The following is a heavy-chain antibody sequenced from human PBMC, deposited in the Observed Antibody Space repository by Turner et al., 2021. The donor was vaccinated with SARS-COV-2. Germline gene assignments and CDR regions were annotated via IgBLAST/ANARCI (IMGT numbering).Heavy chain of an antibody. CDR1: GGSISSSSYY. CDR3: AGEVVVLTTTHYGMDV. V-gene: IGHV4-39*01. J-gene: IGHJ6*02. Sequence: QLQLQESGPGLVKPSETLSLPCTVSGGSISSSSYYWGWIRQPPGKGLEWIGSIEYSGSTYYNPSLKSRVTISVDTSKNQFSLKLSSVTAADTAVYYCAGEVVVLTTTHYGMDVWGQGTTVTVSS. D-gene: IGHD1-26*01. CDR2: IEYSGST.